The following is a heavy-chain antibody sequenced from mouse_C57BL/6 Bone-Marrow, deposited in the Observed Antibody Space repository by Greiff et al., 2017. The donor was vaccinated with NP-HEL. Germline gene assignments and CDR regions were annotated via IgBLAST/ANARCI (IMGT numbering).Heavy chain of an antibody. V-gene: IGHV14-4*01. CDR2: IDPENGDT. Sequence: EVQLQESGAELVRPGASVKLSCTASGFNIKDDYMHWVKQRPEQGLEWIGWIDPENGDTEYASKFQGKATITADTSSNTACLQLSSLTSEDTAVYYCTSTAQFAYWGQGTLVTVSA. CDR3: TSTAQFAY. CDR1: GFNIKDDY. J-gene: IGHJ3*01. D-gene: IGHD3-2*02.